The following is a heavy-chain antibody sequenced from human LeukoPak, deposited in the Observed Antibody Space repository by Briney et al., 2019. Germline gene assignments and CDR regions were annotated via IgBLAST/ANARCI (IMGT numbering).Heavy chain of an antibody. CDR1: GYTVTSYG. J-gene: IGHJ5*02. Sequence: GASVKVSCKASGYTVTSYGISWVRQAPGQGLEWLGWINPNSGGTNYAQKFQGRVTMTRDTSISTAYMELSRLRSDDTAVYYCARDGTVNWFDPWGQGTLVTVSS. V-gene: IGHV1-2*02. CDR3: ARDGTVNWFDP. CDR2: INPNSGGT. D-gene: IGHD1-26*01.